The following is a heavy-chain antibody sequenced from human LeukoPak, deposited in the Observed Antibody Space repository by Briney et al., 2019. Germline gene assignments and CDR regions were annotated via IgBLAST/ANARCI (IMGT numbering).Heavy chain of an antibody. CDR1: GYTFTNYY. D-gene: IGHD2-15*01. V-gene: IGHV1-46*01. CDR2: INPSGGSA. J-gene: IGHJ4*02. CDR3: AGAVVAEQKGGFDY. Sequence: ASVKVSCKASGYTFTNYYTHWMRQAPGQGLEWMGIINPSGGSASYAQKFQGRVTMTRDTSTSTVYMELSSLRSKDTAVYYCAGAVVAEQKGGFDYWGRGTLVTVSS.